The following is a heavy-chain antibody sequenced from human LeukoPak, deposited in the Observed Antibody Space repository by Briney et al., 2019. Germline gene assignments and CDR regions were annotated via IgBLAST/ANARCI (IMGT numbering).Heavy chain of an antibody. J-gene: IGHJ4*02. CDR3: ARGDAFSGDH. CDR1: GFSFTNFW. Sequence: SGGSLWLSCAVSGFSFTNFWMSWVRQAPGRGLEWVANIHPEGNEKYHVEPVKGRFTISRDNTKNLLFLQMNGLRVEDTAVYYCARGDAFSGDHWGQGTLVTVS. V-gene: IGHV3-7*04. CDR2: IHPEGNEK.